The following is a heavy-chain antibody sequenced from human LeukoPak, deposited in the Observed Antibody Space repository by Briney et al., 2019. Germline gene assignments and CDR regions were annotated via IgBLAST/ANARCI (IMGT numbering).Heavy chain of an antibody. CDR2: ISGSGGST. CDR1: GFTFSSYA. V-gene: IGHV3-23*01. Sequence: SGGPLRLSCAASGFTFSSYAMSWVRQAPGKGLEWVSAISGSGGSTYYADSVKGRFTISRETSKNTLWLQMNSLRAEDTAVYYCARLHYDVLTGPFDYWGQGTLVTVSS. D-gene: IGHD3-9*01. CDR3: ARLHYDVLTGPFDY. J-gene: IGHJ4*02.